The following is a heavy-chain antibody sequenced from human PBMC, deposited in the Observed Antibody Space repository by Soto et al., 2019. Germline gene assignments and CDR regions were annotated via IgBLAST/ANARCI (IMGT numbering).Heavy chain of an antibody. V-gene: IGHV1-69*13. CDR2: IIPIFGTA. CDR1: GGTFSSYA. D-gene: IGHD3-3*01. J-gene: IGHJ6*02. CDR3: ANDFWSGPYGMDV. Sequence: ASVKVSCKASGGTFSSYAISWVRQAPGQGLEWMGGIIPIFGTANYAQKFQGRVTITADESTSTAYMELSSLRSEDTAVYYCANDFWSGPYGMDVWGQGTTVTVSS.